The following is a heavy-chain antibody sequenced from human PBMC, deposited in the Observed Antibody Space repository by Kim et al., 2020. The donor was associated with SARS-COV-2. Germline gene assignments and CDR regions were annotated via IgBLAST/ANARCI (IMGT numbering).Heavy chain of an antibody. Sequence: SVKVSCKASGGTFSSYAISWVRQAPGQGLEWMGGIIPIFGTANYAQKFQGRVTITADESTSTAYMELSSLRSEDTAVYYCARASRQPTYPEYYYDSSGYPHDAFDIWGQGTMVTVSS. CDR1: GGTFSSYA. CDR3: ARASRQPTYPEYYYDSSGYPHDAFDI. D-gene: IGHD3-22*01. V-gene: IGHV1-69*13. CDR2: IIPIFGTA. J-gene: IGHJ3*02.